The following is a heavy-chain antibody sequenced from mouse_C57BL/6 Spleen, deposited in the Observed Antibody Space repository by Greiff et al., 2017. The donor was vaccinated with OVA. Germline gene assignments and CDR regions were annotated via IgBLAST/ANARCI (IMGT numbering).Heavy chain of an antibody. CDR2: IYPGSGST. CDR3: ASDYLYY. Sequence: QVQLQQPGAELVKPGASVKMSCKASGYTFTSYWITWVKQRPGQGLEWIGDIYPGSGSTNSNEKFKSKATLTVDTSSSTAYRHLSSLTSEASAVYSWASDYLYYWGTGTTLTVAS. CDR1: GYTFTSYW. J-gene: IGHJ2*01. V-gene: IGHV1-55*01.